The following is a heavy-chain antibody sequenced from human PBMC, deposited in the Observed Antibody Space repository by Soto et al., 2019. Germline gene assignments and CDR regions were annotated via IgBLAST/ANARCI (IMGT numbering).Heavy chain of an antibody. J-gene: IGHJ6*02. CDR2: TYYSGSH. CDR3: ARSSLYAWGCYYRRNSFGMDR. D-gene: IGHD3-10*01. V-gene: IGHV4-59*01. CDR1: GGSISSYY. Sequence: SQTLSLTCTVPGGSISSYYWGWVRQPPGKGLEWVGCTYYSGSHNSNPSRKSVVTKSVDASKNLYSLRLRSVPAAETGVYCCARSSLYAWGCYYRRNSFGMDRWGQGTTVTVSS.